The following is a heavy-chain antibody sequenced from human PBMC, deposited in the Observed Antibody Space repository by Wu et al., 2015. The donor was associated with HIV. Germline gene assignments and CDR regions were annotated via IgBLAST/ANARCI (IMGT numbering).Heavy chain of an antibody. CDR1: GYTFTSYG. D-gene: IGHD2-2*01. CDR2: ISAYNGNT. Sequence: QVHLVQFGAEVKKPGASVKVSCKASGYTFTSYGISWVRQAPGQGLEWMGWISAYNGNTNYAQKLQGRVTMTTDTSTSTAYMELRSLRSDDTAVYYCARAGRNRLDCSSTSCYPYYYYYYMDVWGQRDHGHRLL. V-gene: IGHV1-18*01. CDR3: ARAGRNRLDCSSTSCYPYYYYYYMDV. J-gene: IGHJ6*03.